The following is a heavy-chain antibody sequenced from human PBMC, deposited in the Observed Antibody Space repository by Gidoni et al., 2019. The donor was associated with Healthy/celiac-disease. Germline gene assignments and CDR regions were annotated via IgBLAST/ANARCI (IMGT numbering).Heavy chain of an antibody. V-gene: IGHV4-39*01. CDR2: IYYSGST. J-gene: IGHJ4*02. CDR3: ASQRESDTAMIFDY. D-gene: IGHD5-18*01. CDR1: GGSISSSSYY. Sequence: QLQLQESGPGLVKPSETLSLTCTVSGGSISSSSYYWGWIRQPPGKGLEWIGSIYYSGSTYYNPSLKSRVTISVDTSKNQFSLKLSSVTAADTAVYYCASQRESDTAMIFDYWGQGTLVTVSS.